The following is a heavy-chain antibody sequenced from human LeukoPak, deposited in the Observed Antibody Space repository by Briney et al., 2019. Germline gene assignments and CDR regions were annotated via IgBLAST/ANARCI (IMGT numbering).Heavy chain of an antibody. J-gene: IGHJ3*02. V-gene: IGHV4-4*07. CDR3: ARDGSGCGGDCYSGHDAFDI. D-gene: IGHD2-21*02. CDR1: GGSISSYF. Sequence: SETLSLTCSVSGGSISSYFWSWIRQPAGKGLEWIGRIYTRGSTDYNPSLKSRVTMSVDTSKNQFSLKLSSVTAADTAVYYCARDGSGCGGDCYSGHDAFDIWGQGTMVTVSS. CDR2: IYTRGST.